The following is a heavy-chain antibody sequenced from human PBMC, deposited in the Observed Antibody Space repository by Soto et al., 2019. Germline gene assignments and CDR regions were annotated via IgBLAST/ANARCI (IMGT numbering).Heavy chain of an antibody. D-gene: IGHD6-13*01. Sequence: QVQLVQSGAEVKKPGSSVKVSCKASGGTFSSYTISWVRQAPGQGLEWMGRIIPILGIANYAQKFQGRVTITADKSTSTAYMELSSLRSEDTAVYYCARRWPGIAAAGTTGWFDPWGQGTLVTVSS. CDR1: GGTFSSYT. V-gene: IGHV1-69*02. CDR2: IIPILGIA. J-gene: IGHJ5*02. CDR3: ARRWPGIAAAGTTGWFDP.